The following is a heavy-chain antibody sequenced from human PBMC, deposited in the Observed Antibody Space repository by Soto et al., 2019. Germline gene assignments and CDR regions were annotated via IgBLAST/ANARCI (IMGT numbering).Heavy chain of an antibody. CDR1: GGPISSYY. D-gene: IGHD5-18*01. CDR3: ARAPDIAMATVFDY. J-gene: IGHJ4*02. CDR2: IYYSGST. V-gene: IGHV4-59*01. Sequence: SETLSLTCTVSGGPISSYYWSWIRQPPGKGLEWIGYIYYSGSTYHNPSLKGRVTISVDTSKNQFSLRLSSVTAADTAMYYCARAPDIAMATVFDYWGQGTLVTVSS.